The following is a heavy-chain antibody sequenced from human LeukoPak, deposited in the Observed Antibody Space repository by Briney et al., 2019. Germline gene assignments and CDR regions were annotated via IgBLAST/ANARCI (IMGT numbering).Heavy chain of an antibody. V-gene: IGHV3-7*02. Sequence: GGSLRLSCAASGFTLSSYWMNWVRQAPGKGLEWVANINQDGSAKQYVDSVKGRFTISRDNAKNSLYLQMNSLRAEDTAVYYCARGGQGYDLNWFDPWGQGTLVTVSS. J-gene: IGHJ5*02. CDR3: ARGGQGYDLNWFDP. D-gene: IGHD3-3*01. CDR1: GFTLSSYW. CDR2: INQDGSAK.